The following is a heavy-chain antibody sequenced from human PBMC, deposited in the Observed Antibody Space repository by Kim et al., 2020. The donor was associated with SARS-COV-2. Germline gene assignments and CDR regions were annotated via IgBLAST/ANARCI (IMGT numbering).Heavy chain of an antibody. Sequence: SETLSLTCTVSGGSISSSSYYWGWIRQPPGKGLEWIGSIYYSGSTYYNPSLKSRVTISVDTSKNQFSLKLSSVTAADTAVYYCARLFGIAAAGDWGQGT. D-gene: IGHD6-13*01. CDR2: IYYSGST. J-gene: IGHJ4*02. V-gene: IGHV4-39*01. CDR3: ARLFGIAAAGD. CDR1: GGSISSSSYY.